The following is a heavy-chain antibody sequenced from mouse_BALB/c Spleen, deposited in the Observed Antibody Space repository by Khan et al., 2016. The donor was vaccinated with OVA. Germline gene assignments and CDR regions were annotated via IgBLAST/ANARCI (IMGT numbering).Heavy chain of an antibody. Sequence: IQLVQSGPELKKPGETVKISCKASGYTFTNYGFNWVKQAPGKGLKWMGWINTYTGEPTYADDFKGRFAFSLETSASTAHLQINNLKNEDTATYLCARSQLLYYAMDYWGQGTSVTVSS. D-gene: IGHD4-1*02. J-gene: IGHJ4*01. CDR1: GYTFTNYG. CDR2: INTYTGEP. V-gene: IGHV9-3-1*01. CDR3: ARSQLLYYAMDY.